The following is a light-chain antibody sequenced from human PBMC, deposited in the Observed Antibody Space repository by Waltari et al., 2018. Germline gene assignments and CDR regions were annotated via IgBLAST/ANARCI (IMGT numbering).Light chain of an antibody. V-gene: IGKV4-1*01. J-gene: IGKJ4*01. CDR2: WAS. CDR1: QNLLYSSNNKNY. CDR3: QQYYSTPFT. Sequence: DIVMTQSPDSLAVSLGERVTINCKSSQNLLYSSNNKNYLAWYQQKPGQAPKLLIYWASTRESGVPNRFSGSGSGTDFTLTLSGLQAEDVALYYCQQYYSTPFTFGGVTKVEIK.